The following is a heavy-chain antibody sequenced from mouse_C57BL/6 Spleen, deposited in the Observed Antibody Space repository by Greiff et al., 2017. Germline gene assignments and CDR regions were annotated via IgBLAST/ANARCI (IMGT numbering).Heavy chain of an antibody. CDR3: ARYDYDAWFAY. Sequence: EVMLVESGGGLVQPGGSLSLSCAASGFTFTDYYMSWVRQPPGTALEWLGFIRNKANGYTTEYSASVKGRFTISRDNSQSILYLQMNALRAEDSATYYCARYDYDAWFAYWGQGTLVTVSA. CDR1: GFTFTDYY. D-gene: IGHD2-4*01. CDR2: IRNKANGYTT. V-gene: IGHV7-3*01. J-gene: IGHJ3*01.